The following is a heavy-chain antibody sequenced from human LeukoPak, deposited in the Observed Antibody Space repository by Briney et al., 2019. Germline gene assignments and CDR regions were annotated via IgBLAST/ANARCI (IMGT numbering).Heavy chain of an antibody. CDR3: ARSITMVRRIDY. J-gene: IGHJ4*02. CDR2: INHSGST. CDR1: GGSFSGSY. D-gene: IGHD3-10*01. Sequence: SETLSLTCAVYGGSFSGSYWSWIRQPPGKGLEWIGEINHSGSTNYNPSLKSRVTISVDTSKNQFSLKLSSVTAADTAVYYCARSITMVRRIDYWGQGTLVTVSS. V-gene: IGHV4-34*01.